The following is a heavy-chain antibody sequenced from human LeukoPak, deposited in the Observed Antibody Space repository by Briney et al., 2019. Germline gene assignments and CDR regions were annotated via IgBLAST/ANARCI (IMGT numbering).Heavy chain of an antibody. D-gene: IGHD6-19*01. V-gene: IGHV4-34*01. CDR3: ARALEILRYSSGWSY. J-gene: IGHJ4*02. Sequence: SETLSLTCAVYGGSFSGYYWSWIRQPPGKGLEWIGEINHSGSTNYNPPLKSRVTISVDTSKNQFSLKLSSVTAADTAVYYCARALEILRYSSGWSYWGQGTLVTVSS. CDR1: GGSFSGYY. CDR2: INHSGST.